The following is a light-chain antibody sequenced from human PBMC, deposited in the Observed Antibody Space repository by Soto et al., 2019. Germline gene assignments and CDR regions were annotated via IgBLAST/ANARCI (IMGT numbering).Light chain of an antibody. CDR3: QSYDSSNYVV. CDR2: DDN. J-gene: IGLJ2*01. CDR1: SGSIASNY. V-gene: IGLV6-57*01. Sequence: NFMLTQPHSVSESPGKTVTIACTRSSGSIASNYVQWYQQRPGSSPTTVIYDDNQRPSGVPDRFSGSIDSSSSSASLTISGLKTEDEADYYCQSYDSSNYVVFGGGTKLTVL.